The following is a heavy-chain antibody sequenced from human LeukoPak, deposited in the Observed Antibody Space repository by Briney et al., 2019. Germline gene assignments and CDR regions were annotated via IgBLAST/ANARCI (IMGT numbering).Heavy chain of an antibody. CDR3: ARVPDITARPCDT. CDR2: ISHTGLT. CDR1: GGSFSGYY. D-gene: IGHD1-1*01. J-gene: IGHJ5*02. Sequence: SETLSLTCAVYGGSFSGYYWTLIRQTPGKGPEWIGEISHTGLTGSNPSLKSRVTIFVDSSKKQFSLRVTSVTAADTGVYYCARVPDITARPCDTWGPGTLVTVSS. V-gene: IGHV4-34*01.